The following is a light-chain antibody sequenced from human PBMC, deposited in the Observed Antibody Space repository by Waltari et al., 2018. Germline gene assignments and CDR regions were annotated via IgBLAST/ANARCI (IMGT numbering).Light chain of an antibody. CDR2: HAS. CDR1: QSISKY. J-gene: IGKJ1*01. Sequence: EIVLTQSPGTLSLSSGESVALSCRTSQSISKYLAWYQQKPGQAPRLLIYHASSRATGIPDRFSGSGSGTYFSLTISRLEPEDFAVYYCQHYESLPVTFGQGTKVEIK. V-gene: IGKV3-20*01. CDR3: QHYESLPVT.